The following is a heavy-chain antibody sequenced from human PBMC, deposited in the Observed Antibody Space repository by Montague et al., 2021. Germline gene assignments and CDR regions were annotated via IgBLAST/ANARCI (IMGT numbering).Heavy chain of an antibody. CDR2: LDYSGTT. Sequence: SETLSLTCSVSGDSISSKGNFWGWIRQPPGKGLEWIGVLDYSGTTYYSPSLRSRVTISVDTSKSQFSLKVTAVTAAATAVYYCARHRSRHHSMAFVASDHYCYMDGWGKGTTVTVSS. CDR3: ARHRSRHHSMAFVASDHYCYMDG. V-gene: IGHV4-39*01. CDR1: GDSISSKGNF. J-gene: IGHJ6*03. D-gene: IGHD2/OR15-2a*01.